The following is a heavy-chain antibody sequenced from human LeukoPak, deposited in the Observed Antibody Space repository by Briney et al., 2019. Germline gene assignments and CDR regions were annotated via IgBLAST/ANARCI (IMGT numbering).Heavy chain of an antibody. CDR2: ISYDGSNK. V-gene: IGHV3-30*03. CDR3: ASGTEGAFDI. J-gene: IGHJ3*02. D-gene: IGHD6-13*01. Sequence: PGRSLRLSCAASGFTFSSYGMHWVRQAPGKGLEWVAVISYDGSNKYYADSVKGRFTISRDNSKNTLYLQMNSLRAEDTAVYYCASGTEGAFDIWGQGTMVTVSS. CDR1: GFTFSSYG.